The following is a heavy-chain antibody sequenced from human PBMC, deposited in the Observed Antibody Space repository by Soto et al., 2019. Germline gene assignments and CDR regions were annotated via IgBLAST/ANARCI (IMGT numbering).Heavy chain of an antibody. CDR2: INSDESTT. D-gene: IGHD3-22*01. Sequence: GSLRLSCAASGFSFSNYWMHWVRQAPGKGLVWVSRINSDESTTNYADSVKGRFTISRDNAKNTLYLHMNSLRVDDTAVYYCARGASRGYYYVSLDHWGQGTQVTVS. V-gene: IGHV3-74*01. CDR3: ARGASRGYYYVSLDH. CDR1: GFSFSNYW. J-gene: IGHJ4*02.